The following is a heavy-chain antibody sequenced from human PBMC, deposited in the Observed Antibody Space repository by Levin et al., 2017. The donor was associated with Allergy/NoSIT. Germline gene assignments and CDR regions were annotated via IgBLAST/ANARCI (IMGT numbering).Heavy chain of an antibody. D-gene: IGHD6-13*01. CDR3: ARDFLAAAGYFDY. Sequence: GGSLRLSCAASGFTFSSYWMSWVRQAPGKGLEWVANIKQDGSEKYYVDSVKGRFTISRDNAKNSLYLQMNSLRAEDTAVYYCARDFLAAAGYFDYWGQGTLVTVSS. J-gene: IGHJ4*02. V-gene: IGHV3-7*01. CDR1: GFTFSSYW. CDR2: IKQDGSEK.